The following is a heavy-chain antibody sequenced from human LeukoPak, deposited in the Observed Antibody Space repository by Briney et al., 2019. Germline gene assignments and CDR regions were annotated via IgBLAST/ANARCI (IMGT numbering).Heavy chain of an antibody. CDR2: IKNDGSEK. V-gene: IGHV3-7*01. CDR1: GFTFSSSW. J-gene: IGHJ4*02. CDR3: ARDRAAAGYFDY. D-gene: IGHD6-13*01. Sequence: GGSLRLSCAASGFTFSSSWMSWLRQAPGRGLEWVANIKNDGSEKYYVDSVKGRFTFSRDNAKNSVFLQMNSLRPEDTAVYYCARDRAAAGYFDYWGQGTLVTVSS.